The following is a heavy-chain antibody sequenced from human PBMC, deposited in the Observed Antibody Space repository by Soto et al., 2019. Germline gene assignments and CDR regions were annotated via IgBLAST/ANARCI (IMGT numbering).Heavy chain of an antibody. J-gene: IGHJ5*02. CDR3: ARHQEVVAAAGTVRWFDP. V-gene: IGHV4-38-2*01. CDR1: GDSISRGYY. D-gene: IGHD6-13*01. CDR2: IYHSGTT. Sequence: SETLSLTCAVSGDSISRGYYWACIRQPPGKGLEYIGSIYHSGTTYYNPSLMSRVTISVDTSKNQFSLKLSSVTAADTAVYYCARHQEVVAAAGTVRWFDPWGQGTLVTVSS.